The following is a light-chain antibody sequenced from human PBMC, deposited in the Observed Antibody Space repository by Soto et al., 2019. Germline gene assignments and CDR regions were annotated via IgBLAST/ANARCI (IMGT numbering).Light chain of an antibody. Sequence: QSALTQPASVSGSPGQSITISCTGTSSVSWYQQHPGKAPKLIIYDVSDRPSGVSDRFSGSKSGNTASLTISGLQADDEADYYCSSYTSSSTWVFGGGTQLTVL. V-gene: IGLV2-14*01. CDR3: SSYTSSSTWV. CDR1: SS. J-gene: IGLJ7*01. CDR2: DVS.